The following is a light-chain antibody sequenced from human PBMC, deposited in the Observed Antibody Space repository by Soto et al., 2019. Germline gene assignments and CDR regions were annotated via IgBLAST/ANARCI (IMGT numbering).Light chain of an antibody. CDR3: SSYSSTSTPWV. CDR1: SSDVGAYKF. Sequence: QSALTQPASVSGSPGQSITIFCTGTSSDVGAYKFVSSYRHHPGRAPQVMIYEVTKRPSGVSSRFSGSKSGNTASLTISGLQPEDGGDYYCSSYSSTSTPWVFGGGTKLTVL. CDR2: EVT. J-gene: IGLJ3*02. V-gene: IGLV2-14*01.